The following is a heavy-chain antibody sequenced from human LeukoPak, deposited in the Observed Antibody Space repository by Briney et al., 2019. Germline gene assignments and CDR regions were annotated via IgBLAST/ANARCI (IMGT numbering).Heavy chain of an antibody. V-gene: IGHV4-34*01. D-gene: IGHD6-19*01. CDR3: ARGIAVAGANDY. Sequence: SETLSLTCAVYGGSFSGYYWSWIRQPPGKGLEWIGEINHSGSTNYNPSLKSRVTISVDTSKSQFSLKLSSVTAADTAVYYCARGIAVAGANDYWGQGTLVTVSP. CDR2: INHSGST. CDR1: GGSFSGYY. J-gene: IGHJ4*02.